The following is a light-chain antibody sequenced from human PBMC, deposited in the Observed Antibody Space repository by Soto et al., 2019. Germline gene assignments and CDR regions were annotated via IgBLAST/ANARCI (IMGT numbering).Light chain of an antibody. CDR3: GSSAGSNGVA. CDR2: DVT. V-gene: IGLV2-11*01. Sequence: QSALTQPRSVSGSPGQSVTISCSGTSSDVGGYNYVSWYQQHPGKAPKVMIYDVTKRPSGTPDRFSGSKSANTASLTIYGLQAEDEADYYCGSSAGSNGVAVGGGTKLTVL. CDR1: SSDVGGYNY. J-gene: IGLJ2*01.